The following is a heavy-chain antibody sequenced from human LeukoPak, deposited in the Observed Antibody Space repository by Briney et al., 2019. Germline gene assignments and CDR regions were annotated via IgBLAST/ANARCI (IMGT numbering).Heavy chain of an antibody. CDR1: GFTFTRNA. J-gene: IGHJ3*02. CDR3: ARDLVSGAYTFDI. D-gene: IGHD3-16*01. V-gene: IGHV3-48*03. CDR2: ISGSGTTT. Sequence: GGSLRLSCAASGFTFTRNAMAWVRQAPGKGLEWVSYISGSGTTTYYADSVKGRFTISRDYSKNSLYLQMNSLRAEDTAVYYCARDLVSGAYTFDIWGQGTMVTVSS.